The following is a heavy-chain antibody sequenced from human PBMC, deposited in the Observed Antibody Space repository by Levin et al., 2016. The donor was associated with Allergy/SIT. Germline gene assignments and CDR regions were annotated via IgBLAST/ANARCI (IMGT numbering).Heavy chain of an antibody. CDR2: ISSSSSTI. CDR3: ARERGYYDSSGYRDY. V-gene: IGHV3-48*02. D-gene: IGHD3-22*01. J-gene: IGHJ4*02. Sequence: WIRQPPGKGLEWVSYISSSSSTIYYADSVKGRFTISRDNAKNSLYLQMNSLRDEDTAVYYCARERGYYDSSGYRDYWGQGTLVTVSS.